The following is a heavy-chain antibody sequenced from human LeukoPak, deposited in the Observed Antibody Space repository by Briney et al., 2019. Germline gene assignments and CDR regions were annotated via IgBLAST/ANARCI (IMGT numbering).Heavy chain of an antibody. CDR1: GYTFTNFG. V-gene: IGHV1-18*01. Sequence: ASVKVSCKASGYTFTNFGISWVRQAPGQGLEWMGWISTYNGNTNYAQNLQGRVTMTTDKSTSTAYMELSSLRSEDTAVYYCAREWEYCSGGSCYFDYWGQGTLVTVSS. J-gene: IGHJ4*02. CDR2: ISTYNGNT. D-gene: IGHD2-15*01. CDR3: AREWEYCSGGSCYFDY.